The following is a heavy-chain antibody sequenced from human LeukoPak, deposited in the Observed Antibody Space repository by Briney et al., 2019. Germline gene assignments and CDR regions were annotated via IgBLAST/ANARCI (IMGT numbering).Heavy chain of an antibody. J-gene: IGHJ3*02. V-gene: IGHV3-23*01. D-gene: IGHD6-13*01. CDR1: GFTFSSYA. Sequence: GGSLRLSCAASGFTFSSYAMSWVRQAPGKGLEWVSAISGSGGSTYYADSVKGRFTISRDNSKNTLYLQMNSLRAEDTAVYYCARDTAAAGNGVAAFDIWGQGTMVTVSS. CDR2: ISGSGGST. CDR3: ARDTAAAGNGVAAFDI.